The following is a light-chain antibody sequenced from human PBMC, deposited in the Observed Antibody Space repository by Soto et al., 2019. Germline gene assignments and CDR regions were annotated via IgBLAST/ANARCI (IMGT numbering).Light chain of an antibody. CDR2: DVT. CDR1: SSDIGVYDY. J-gene: IGLJ2*01. V-gene: IGLV2-14*03. CDR3: SSFTSTFTLV. Sequence: QSALTQPASVSGSPGQSITISCTGSSSDIGVYDYVSWYQQHPGKAPKLMIYDVTYRPSGVSNRFSGSKSGNTASLTISGLQAEDEADYYCSSFTSTFTLVFGGGTKVTVL.